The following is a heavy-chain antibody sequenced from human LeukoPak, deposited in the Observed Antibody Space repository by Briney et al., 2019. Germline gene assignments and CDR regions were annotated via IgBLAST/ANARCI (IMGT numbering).Heavy chain of an antibody. D-gene: IGHD1-26*01. CDR3: TRRVVGATGDHNWFDP. CDR2: IRSKANSYAT. J-gene: IGHJ5*02. CDR1: GFTFSSYG. Sequence: GGSLRLSCAASGFTFSSYGMTWVRQASGKGLEWVGRIRSKANSYATAYAASVKGRFTISRDDSKNTAYLQMNSLKTEDTAVYYCTRRVVGATGDHNWFDPWGQGTLVTVSS. V-gene: IGHV3-73*01.